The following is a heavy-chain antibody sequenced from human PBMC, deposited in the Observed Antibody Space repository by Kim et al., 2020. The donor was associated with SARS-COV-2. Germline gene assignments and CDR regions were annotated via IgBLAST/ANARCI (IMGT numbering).Heavy chain of an antibody. CDR2: IYYSGST. D-gene: IGHD5-12*01. CDR3: ASRVWWLRSWFDP. CDR1: GGSISSSSYY. Sequence: SETLSLTCTVSGGSISSSSYYWGWIRQPPGKGLEWIGSIYYSGSTYYNASLKSRVTISVDTSKNQFSLKLSSVTAADTAVYYCASRVWWLRSWFDPWGQGTLVTVSS. J-gene: IGHJ5*02. V-gene: IGHV4-39*01.